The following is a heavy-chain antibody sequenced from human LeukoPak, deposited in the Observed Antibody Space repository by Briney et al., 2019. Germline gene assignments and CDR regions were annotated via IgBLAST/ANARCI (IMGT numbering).Heavy chain of an antibody. CDR1: GYTFTSYY. J-gene: IGHJ4*02. CDR2: INPSGGST. CDR3: ARDRYCSGGSCYSITLDY. Sequence: ASVKVSCKASGYTFTSYYMHWVRQAPGQGLEWMGIINPSGGSTSHAQKFQGRVTMTRDTSTSTAYMELSRLGSDDTAVYYCARDRYCSGGSCYSITLDYWGQGTLVTVSS. D-gene: IGHD2-15*01. V-gene: IGHV1-46*01.